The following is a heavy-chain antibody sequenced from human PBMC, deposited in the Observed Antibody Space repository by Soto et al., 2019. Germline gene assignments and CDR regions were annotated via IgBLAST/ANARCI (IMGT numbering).Heavy chain of an antibody. J-gene: IGHJ4*02. CDR1: GFTFSRYE. D-gene: IGHD6-19*01. CDR3: ARDEGSAWYFDY. V-gene: IGHV3-48*03. Sequence: LRLSCAASGFTFSRYEMTWVRQAPGKGLEWVSYINSDGSLMSYADSVKGRFTISRDNAKNSLYLQMDSPRADDTAVYYCARDEGSAWYFDYWGQGTQVTVYS. CDR2: INSDGSLM.